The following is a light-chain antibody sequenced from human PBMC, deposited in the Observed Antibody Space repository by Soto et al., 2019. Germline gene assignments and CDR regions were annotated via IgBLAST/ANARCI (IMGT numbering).Light chain of an antibody. CDR2: RNN. Sequence: QAVVTQPPSASGTPGQRVTISCSGSSSNIGSNYVYWYQQLPGTAPKLLIYRNNQRPSGVPDRFSGSKSGTSASLAISGLRSEDVADYYCAAWDDSLSGWVFGGGTKVTVL. V-gene: IGLV1-47*01. CDR1: SSNIGSNY. CDR3: AAWDDSLSGWV. J-gene: IGLJ3*02.